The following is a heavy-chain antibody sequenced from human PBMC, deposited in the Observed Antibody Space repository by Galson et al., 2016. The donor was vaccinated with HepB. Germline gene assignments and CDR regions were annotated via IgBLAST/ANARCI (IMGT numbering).Heavy chain of an antibody. CDR3: VGGSYFID. J-gene: IGHJ4*02. CDR2: MLHDGSDK. V-gene: IGHV3-30*19. D-gene: IGHD1-26*01. CDR1: GFTFSSHD. Sequence: SLRLSCAASGFTFSSHDMHWVRQAPGKGLEWVAVMLHDGSDKYQVDSVKGRFTISRDNSKNTLYLRMNSLRVEDTAVYYCVGGSYFIDWGQGTLVTVSS.